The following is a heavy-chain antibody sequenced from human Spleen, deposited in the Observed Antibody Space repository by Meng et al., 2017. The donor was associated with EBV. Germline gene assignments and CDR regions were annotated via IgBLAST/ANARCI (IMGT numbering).Heavy chain of an antibody. J-gene: IGHJ4*02. CDR3: ARRAYYASEGA. CDR2: INPNSGHT. Sequence: QVQLVQSGAEVRKPGASVKVSCKASGYTFTTYDINWVRQATGQGLEWMGWINPNSGHTGYAQKFQGRVTMTRNTSITTAYMELSSLSSDDTAVYYCARRAYYASEGAWGQGTLGTVSS. CDR1: GYTFTTYD. D-gene: IGHD3-10*01. V-gene: IGHV1-8*01.